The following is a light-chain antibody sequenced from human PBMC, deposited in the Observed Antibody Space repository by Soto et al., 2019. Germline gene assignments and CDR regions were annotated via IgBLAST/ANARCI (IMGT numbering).Light chain of an antibody. V-gene: IGKV1-5*01. CDR3: QQYNTYPWT. Sequence: DIQMTQSPATLSASVGDRVTITCRASQSISSWLAWYQQKPGKVPKLLIDDASSLESGVPSRFSGSGSGTEFTLTISSLQPDEFATYDCQQYNTYPWTCGQGTKVEIK. CDR2: DAS. CDR1: QSISSW. J-gene: IGKJ1*01.